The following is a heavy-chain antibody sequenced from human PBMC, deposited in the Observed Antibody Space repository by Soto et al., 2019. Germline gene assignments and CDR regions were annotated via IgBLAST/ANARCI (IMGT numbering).Heavy chain of an antibody. CDR3: TTVSIFGVVNPDPEI. V-gene: IGHV3-15*01. CDR1: GFTFSNAW. CDR2: IKSKTDGGTT. J-gene: IGHJ3*02. Sequence: GGSMRLSCAASGFTFSNAWMSWVRQAPGKGLEWVGRIKSKTDGGTTDYAAPVKGRFTISRDDSKNTLYLQMNSLKTVDTAVYYCTTVSIFGVVNPDPEIWGQGTMVTVAS. D-gene: IGHD3-3*01.